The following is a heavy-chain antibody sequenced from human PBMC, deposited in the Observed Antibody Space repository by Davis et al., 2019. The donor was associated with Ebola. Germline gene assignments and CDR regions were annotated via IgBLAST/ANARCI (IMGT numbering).Heavy chain of an antibody. CDR2: ISCSGGST. J-gene: IGHJ4*02. CDR3: AKEGDYYDSSGYYYVLFDY. D-gene: IGHD3-22*01. Sequence: SLIISCAASVFTFTSYAMSWVRPAPGKGLEWVSAISCSGGSTYYADSVNGRFTISRDNSKNTLYLQMNSLRAEDTAVYYCAKEGDYYDSSGYYYVLFDYWGQGNVVTVSS. V-gene: IGHV3-23*01. CDR1: VFTFTSYA.